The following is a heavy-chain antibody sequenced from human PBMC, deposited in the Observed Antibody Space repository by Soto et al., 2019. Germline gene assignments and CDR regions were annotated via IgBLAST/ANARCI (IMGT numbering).Heavy chain of an antibody. J-gene: IGHJ4*02. Sequence: EVQLLESGGGLVQPGGSLRLSCAASGFTFSSYAMSWVRQAPGKGLEWVSAISGSGGSTYYADSVKGRFTTSRDNSKNTLYLQMNSLRAEDTAVYYCAKDLLGYCSSTSCHIRPGVGGPTVDYWGQGTLVTVSS. V-gene: IGHV3-23*01. D-gene: IGHD2-2*02. CDR3: AKDLLGYCSSTSCHIRPGVGGPTVDY. CDR2: ISGSGGST. CDR1: GFTFSSYA.